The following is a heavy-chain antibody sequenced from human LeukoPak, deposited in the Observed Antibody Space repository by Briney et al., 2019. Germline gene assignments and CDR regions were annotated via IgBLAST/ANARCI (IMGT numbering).Heavy chain of an antibody. Sequence: SETLSLTCAVYGGSFSGYYWGWIRQPPGKGLEWIGEINHSGSTNYNPSLKSRVTISVDTSKNQFSLKLSSVTAADTAVYYCARAPPTGIDYWGQGTLVTVSS. CDR3: ARAPPTGIDY. D-gene: IGHD6-13*01. V-gene: IGHV4-34*01. CDR2: INHSGST. J-gene: IGHJ4*02. CDR1: GGSFSGYY.